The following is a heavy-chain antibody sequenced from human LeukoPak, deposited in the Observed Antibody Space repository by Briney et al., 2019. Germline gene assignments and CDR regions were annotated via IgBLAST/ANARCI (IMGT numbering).Heavy chain of an antibody. V-gene: IGHV4-39*07. J-gene: IGHJ4*02. Sequence: PSETLSLTCTVSGGSISSSSYYWGWIRQPPGKGLEWIGEINHSGSTNYNPSLKSRATISVDTSKNQFSLKLSSVTAADTAVYYCARGWSAQYYYDSSGTFDYWGQGTLVTVSS. CDR1: GGSISSSSYY. CDR2: INHSGST. CDR3: ARGWSAQYYYDSSGTFDY. D-gene: IGHD3-22*01.